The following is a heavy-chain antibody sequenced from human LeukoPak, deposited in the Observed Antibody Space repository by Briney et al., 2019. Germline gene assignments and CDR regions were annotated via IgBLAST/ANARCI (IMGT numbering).Heavy chain of an antibody. J-gene: IGHJ3*02. CDR3: ARASYGGNKLHAFDI. V-gene: IGHV4-39*01. D-gene: IGHD4-23*01. CDR1: GGSISSSSYY. CDR2: IYYSGST. Sequence: SETLSLTCTVSGGSISSSSYYWGWIRQPPGKGLEWIGSIYYSGSTYYNPSLKSRVTIAVDTSKNQFSLKLSSVTAADTAVYYCARASYGGNKLHAFDIWGQGTMVTVSS.